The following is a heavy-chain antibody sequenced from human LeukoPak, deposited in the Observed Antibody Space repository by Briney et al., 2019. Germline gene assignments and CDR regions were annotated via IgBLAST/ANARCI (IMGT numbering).Heavy chain of an antibody. CDR1: GFTFSSYW. V-gene: IGHV3-7*01. J-gene: IGHJ4*02. Sequence: GGSLRLSCAASGFTFSSYWMNWVRQAPGKGLEWVANIKEDGSKTYYADSLKGRFTISRDNAENSLYLQMHSLRVEDTAVYYCVRDGSGSVEFDYWGQGTLVTVSS. CDR3: VRDGSGSVEFDY. CDR2: IKEDGSKT. D-gene: IGHD3-10*01.